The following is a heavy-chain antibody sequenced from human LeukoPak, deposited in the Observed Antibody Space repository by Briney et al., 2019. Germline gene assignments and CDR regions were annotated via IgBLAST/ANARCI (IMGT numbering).Heavy chain of an antibody. CDR1: GFTFTNYW. V-gene: IGHV3-7*01. J-gene: IGHJ4*02. Sequence: PGGSLRLSCAAPGFTFTNYWMRWVRQAPGKGLEWVANIKQDGSGKDYVDFMKGRFTISRDNAKNSVYLQLTSLRAEDTAVYHCARIGYRSSSFDYWGRGTLVTVS. D-gene: IGHD5-12*01. CDR3: ARIGYRSSSFDY. CDR2: IKQDGSGK.